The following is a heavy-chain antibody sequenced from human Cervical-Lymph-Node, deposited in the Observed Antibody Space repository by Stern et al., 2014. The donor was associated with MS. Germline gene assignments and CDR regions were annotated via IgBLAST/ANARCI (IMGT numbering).Heavy chain of an antibody. CDR1: GASITSYY. CDR3: ARATDL. J-gene: IGHJ5*02. CDR2: IYYSGTT. V-gene: IGHV4-59*01. Sequence: VQLVDSGPGLLRPSETLSLTCTVSGASITSYYWSWLRQPPGKGLEWIGYIYYSGTTNYNASLKGRVAISIDTSKTQFSLRLSSVTAADTAVYYCARATDLWGQGTLVTVSS.